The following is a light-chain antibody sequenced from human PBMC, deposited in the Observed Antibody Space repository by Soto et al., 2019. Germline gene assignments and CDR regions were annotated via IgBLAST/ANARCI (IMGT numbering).Light chain of an antibody. CDR3: QQYGSSPWT. Sequence: IGLTQSPGTLSLSPGERATLSCRSSQSVSSSYLAWYQQKPGQAPRLXIYGASSRATGIPDRFSGSGSGTDFNLTISRLEPEDFAVYYCQQYGSSPWTFGQGTKVDI. CDR2: GAS. CDR1: QSVSSSY. J-gene: IGKJ1*01. V-gene: IGKV3-20*01.